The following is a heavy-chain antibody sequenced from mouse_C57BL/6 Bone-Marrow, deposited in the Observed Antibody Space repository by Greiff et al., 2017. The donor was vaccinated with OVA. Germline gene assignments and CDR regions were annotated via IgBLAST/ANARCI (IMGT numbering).Heavy chain of an antibody. J-gene: IGHJ4*01. V-gene: IGHV5-9*01. CDR1: GFTFSSYT. CDR3: ARRITTETMDY. Sequence: EVQLVESGGGLVKPGGSLKLSCAASGFTFSSYTMSWVRQTPEKRLEWVATISGGGGNTYYPDSVKGRFTISRDNAKNTLYLQMSSLRSEDTALYYCARRITTETMDYWGQGTSVTVSS. CDR2: ISGGGGNT. D-gene: IGHD1-1*01.